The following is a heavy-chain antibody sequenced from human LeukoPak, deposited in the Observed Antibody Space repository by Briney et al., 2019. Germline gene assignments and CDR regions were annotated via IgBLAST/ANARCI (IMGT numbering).Heavy chain of an antibody. CDR1: GYFISSGYF. CDR3: ARDGYYYDGSFEY. CDR2: ISHSGSS. V-gene: IGHV4-38-2*02. J-gene: IGHJ4*02. Sequence: SETLSLTRAVSGYFISSGYFWAWIRQPPGKGLEWIGSISHSGSSYSMPSLKSRVIISVDTSNNQCSLKLTSVTAADTATYYCARDGYYYDGSFEYWGQGIRVAVSS. D-gene: IGHD3-22*01.